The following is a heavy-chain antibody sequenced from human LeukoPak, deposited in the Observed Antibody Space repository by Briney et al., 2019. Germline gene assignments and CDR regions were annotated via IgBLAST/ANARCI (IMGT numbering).Heavy chain of an antibody. Sequence: GGSLRLSCAASGFTFNSYVMDWVRQAPGKGLEWVAFIPYDGSDNYYADSVNGRFTISRDNSKNTLYLQMNRLRVEDTAVYYCASGYSVKGPAAMRYWGQGTLVNVAS. D-gene: IGHD2-2*01. J-gene: IGHJ4*02. CDR1: GFTFNSYV. V-gene: IGHV3-30*02. CDR2: IPYDGSDN. CDR3: ASGYSVKGPAAMRY.